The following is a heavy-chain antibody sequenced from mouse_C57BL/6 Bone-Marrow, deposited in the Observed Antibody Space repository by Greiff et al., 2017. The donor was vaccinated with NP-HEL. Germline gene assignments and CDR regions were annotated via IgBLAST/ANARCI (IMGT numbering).Heavy chain of an antibody. CDR2: ISSGGSYT. V-gene: IGHV5-6*01. D-gene: IGHD1-1*01. CDR1: GFTFSSYG. CDR3: ERHRATVVAPWFDV. J-gene: IGHJ1*03. Sequence: EVQLQQSGGDLVKPGGSLKLSCAASGFTFSSYGMSWVRQTPDKRLEWVATISSGGSYTYYPDSVKGRFTISRDNAKNTLYLQMSSLKSEDTAMYYCERHRATVVAPWFDVWGTGTTVTVSS.